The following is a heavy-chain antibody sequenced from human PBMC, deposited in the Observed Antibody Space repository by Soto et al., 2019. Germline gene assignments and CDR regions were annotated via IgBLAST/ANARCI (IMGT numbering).Heavy chain of an antibody. CDR1: GITFSNYA. J-gene: IGHJ4*02. Sequence: GGSLRLSCVASGITFSNYAMHWVRQAPGKGPEWVALISFDGSDEDYTDSVKGRFTISRDNSKNSLYLYMNGLTTEDSAVYYCAKPRSPVRPYCFDFWGQGTLVTVSS. CDR3: AKPRSPVRPYCFDF. CDR2: ISFDGSDE. V-gene: IGHV3-30-3*02.